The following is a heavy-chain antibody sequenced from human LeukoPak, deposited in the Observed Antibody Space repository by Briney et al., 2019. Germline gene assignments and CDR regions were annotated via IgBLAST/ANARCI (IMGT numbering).Heavy chain of an antibody. CDR2: INPNSGGT. Sequence: ASVKVSCKASGYTFTGYYMHWVRQAPGQGLEWMGWINPNSGGTNYAQKFQGRVTMTRDTSISTAYMELSRPRSDDTAVYYCARYNYGSGSCYTFDYWGQGTLVTVSS. V-gene: IGHV1-2*02. CDR1: GYTFTGYY. D-gene: IGHD3-10*01. CDR3: ARYNYGSGSCYTFDY. J-gene: IGHJ4*02.